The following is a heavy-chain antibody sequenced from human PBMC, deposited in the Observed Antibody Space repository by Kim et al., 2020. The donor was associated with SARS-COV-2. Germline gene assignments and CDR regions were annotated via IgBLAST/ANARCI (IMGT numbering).Heavy chain of an antibody. CDR1: GFTFSSYA. CDR2: ISYDGSNK. CDR3: ARPHYYGSGSYYNLASMDV. J-gene: IGHJ6*02. D-gene: IGHD3-10*01. Sequence: GGSLRLSCAASGFTFSSYAMHWVRQAPGKGLEWVAVISYDGSNKYYADSVKGRFTISRDNSKNTLYLQMNSLRAEDTAVYYCARPHYYGSGSYYNLASMDVWGQGTTVTVSS. V-gene: IGHV3-30-3*01.